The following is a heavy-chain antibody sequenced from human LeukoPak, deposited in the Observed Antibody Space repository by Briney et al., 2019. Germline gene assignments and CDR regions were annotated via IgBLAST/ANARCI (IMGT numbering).Heavy chain of an antibody. V-gene: IGHV4-59*08. J-gene: IGHJ4*02. CDR3: ARYSYGHTYFDY. Sequence: SETLSLTCTVSGGSVSSYYWSWIRQPPGKGLEWIGYVYYSGSTNYNPSLKTRVTISVDTSKNQFSLKLNSVTAADTAVYYCARYSYGHTYFDYWGQGTLVTVSS. CDR2: VYYSGST. CDR1: GGSVSSYY. D-gene: IGHD3-10*01.